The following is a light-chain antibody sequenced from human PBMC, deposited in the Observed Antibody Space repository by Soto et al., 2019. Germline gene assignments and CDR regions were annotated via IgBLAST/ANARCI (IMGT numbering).Light chain of an antibody. V-gene: IGKV3-20*01. CDR3: QQYGSSQWT. J-gene: IGKJ1*01. CDR2: GAS. Sequence: EIVLTQSPGTLSLSPGERATLSCRASQSVSSSYLAWYQQKPGQAPRLLIYGASSRATGIPDRFSGSGSGTDVTLTISRLQPEDFAVYYRQQYGSSQWTFGQGTKVEIK. CDR1: QSVSSSY.